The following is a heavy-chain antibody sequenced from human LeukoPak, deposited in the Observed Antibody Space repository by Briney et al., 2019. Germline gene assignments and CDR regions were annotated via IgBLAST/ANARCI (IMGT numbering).Heavy chain of an antibody. CDR3: ARSPRSYDAFDI. V-gene: IGHV1-46*01. J-gene: IGHJ3*02. Sequence: ASVKVSCKASGYTFTGYYMHWVRQAPGQGLEWMGWINPSGGSTSYAQKFQGRVTMTRDTSTSTVYMELSSLRSEDTAVYYCARSPRSYDAFDIWGQGTMVTVSS. CDR1: GYTFTGYY. D-gene: IGHD3-16*02. CDR2: INPSGGST.